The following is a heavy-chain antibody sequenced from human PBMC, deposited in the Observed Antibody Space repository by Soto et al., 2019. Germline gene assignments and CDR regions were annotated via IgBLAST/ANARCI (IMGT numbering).Heavy chain of an antibody. CDR1: GYTFTSYG. Sequence: GASVKVSCKASGYTFTSYGISCVRQAPGQGLEWMGWISAYNGNTNYAQKLQGRVTMTTDTSTSTAYMELRSLRSDDTAVYYCARYYDGNSPEDYYYYYGMDVWGQGTTVTVSS. CDR3: ARYYDGNSPEDYYYYYGMDV. J-gene: IGHJ6*02. CDR2: ISAYNGNT. V-gene: IGHV1-18*01. D-gene: IGHD3-10*01.